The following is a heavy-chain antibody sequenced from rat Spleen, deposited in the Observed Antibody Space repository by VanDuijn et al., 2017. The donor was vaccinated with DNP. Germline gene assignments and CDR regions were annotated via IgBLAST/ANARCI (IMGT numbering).Heavy chain of an antibody. CDR3: ATLGGIIYDF. CDR2: ISTSGGST. J-gene: IGHJ2*01. V-gene: IGHV5-25*01. Sequence: EVQLVESGGGLVQPGGSLKLSCEASGFTFSNYDMAWVRQAPKKGLEWVATISTSGGSTYYRDSVKGRFTISRDNAKSTLYLQMDNLRSEDTATYYCATLGGIIYDFWGQGVLVTVSS. D-gene: IGHD1-11*01. CDR1: GFTFSNYD.